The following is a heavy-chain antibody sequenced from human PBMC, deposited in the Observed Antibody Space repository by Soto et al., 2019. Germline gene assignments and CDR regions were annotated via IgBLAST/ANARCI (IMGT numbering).Heavy chain of an antibody. D-gene: IGHD6-19*01. CDR1: GFTFSTYW. V-gene: IGHV3-74*01. CDR3: ARDRSGGPYGNWFYP. Sequence: EVQLVESGGGLVQPGGSLRLSCAASGFTFSTYWMHWVRQAPGKGLVWVSRINSDGIITNYADSVRGRFTISRDNAKNTLYLQMNSLRAEDTAVYYCARDRSGGPYGNWFYPWGQGTRVTVSS. CDR2: INSDGIIT. J-gene: IGHJ5*02.